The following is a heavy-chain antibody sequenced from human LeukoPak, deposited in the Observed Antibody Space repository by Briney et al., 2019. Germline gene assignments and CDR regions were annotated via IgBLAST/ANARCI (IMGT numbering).Heavy chain of an antibody. D-gene: IGHD1-26*01. Sequence: SETLSLTCTVSGGSISTSNYYWGWIRQPPGKGLEWIGNIFYSGSTYYSPSLKSRVTTSVDTSKNQFSLKLSSVTAADTAVYYCARGIVGATSWFDPWGQGTLVTVSS. CDR1: GGSISTSNYY. CDR2: IFYSGST. V-gene: IGHV4-39*07. J-gene: IGHJ5*02. CDR3: ARGIVGATSWFDP.